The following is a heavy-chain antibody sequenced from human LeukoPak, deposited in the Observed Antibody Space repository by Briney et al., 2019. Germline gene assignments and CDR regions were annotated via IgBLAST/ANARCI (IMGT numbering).Heavy chain of an antibody. J-gene: IGHJ5*02. V-gene: IGHV3-30*18. D-gene: IGHD3-9*01. Sequence: GRSLRLSCAASGFTFSSYVMHWVRQAPGKGLEWVAVISYDGSNKFYADSVKGRFTISRDNSKNTLYLQMNSLRPEDTAVYYCAKEYYDILSGFFSWGQGTLVTVSS. CDR3: AKEYYDILSGFFS. CDR2: ISYDGSNK. CDR1: GFTFSSYV.